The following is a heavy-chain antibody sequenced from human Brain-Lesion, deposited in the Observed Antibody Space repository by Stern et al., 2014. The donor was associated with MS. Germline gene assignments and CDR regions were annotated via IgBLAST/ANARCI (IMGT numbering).Heavy chain of an antibody. CDR3: ARVTEFLRFFYPDY. V-gene: IGHV4-31*03. J-gene: IGHJ4*02. Sequence: MQLVESGPGLVKPSQTLSLTCTVSGGAVSSGDRYWSWIRPHPGKGLEWIGYISYSGNTYSNPSLESRVTISMDRSKNQFSLKLRSVTAADTAVYYCARVTEFLRFFYPDYWGQGIRVTVSS. CDR2: ISYSGNT. D-gene: IGHD3-3*01. CDR1: GGAVSSGDRY.